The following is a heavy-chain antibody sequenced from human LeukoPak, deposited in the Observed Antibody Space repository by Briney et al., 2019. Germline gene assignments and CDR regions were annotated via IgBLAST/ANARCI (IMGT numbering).Heavy chain of an antibody. V-gene: IGHV3-48*03. CDR3: AKDSQWFGETPDAFDI. Sequence: PRGSLRLSCAASGFTFSSYEMNWVRQAPGKGLEWVSYISSSGSTIYYADSVKGRFTISRDNSKNTLYLQMNSLRAEDTAVYYCAKDSQWFGETPDAFDIWGQGTMVTVSS. CDR1: GFTFSSYE. D-gene: IGHD3-10*01. J-gene: IGHJ3*02. CDR2: ISSSGSTI.